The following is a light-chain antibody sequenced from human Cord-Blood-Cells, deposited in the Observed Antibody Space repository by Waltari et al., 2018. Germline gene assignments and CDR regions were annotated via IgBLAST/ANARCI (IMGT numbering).Light chain of an antibody. Sequence: IVLTQSPGPLSLSPVDRATLSCRASQSVSSSYVAWYQQKPGQAPRLLIYGAASRATGIPDRVSGSGSGTDFTLTISRLEPEDCAVYYCQQYGSSPTFGQGTKVEIK. CDR2: GAA. CDR3: QQYGSSPT. CDR1: QSVSSSY. J-gene: IGKJ1*01. V-gene: IGKV3-20*01.